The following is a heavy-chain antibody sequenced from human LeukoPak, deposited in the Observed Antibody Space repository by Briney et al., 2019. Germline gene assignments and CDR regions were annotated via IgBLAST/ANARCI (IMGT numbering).Heavy chain of an antibody. CDR1: GFTFSSYS. CDR3: ARVDYDFWSGYSYWYFDL. CDR2: ISSSSSYI. D-gene: IGHD3-3*01. J-gene: IGHJ2*01. Sequence: GGSLRLSCAASGFTFSSYSMNWVRQAPGKGLEWVSSISSSSSYIYYADSVKGRFTISRDNAKNSLYLQMNSLRAEDTAVYYCARVDYDFWSGYSYWYFDLWGRGTLVTVSS. V-gene: IGHV3-21*01.